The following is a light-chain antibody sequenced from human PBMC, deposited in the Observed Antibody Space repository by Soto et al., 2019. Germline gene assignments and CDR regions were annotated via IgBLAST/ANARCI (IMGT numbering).Light chain of an antibody. Sequence: EIVLTQSPGTLSLSPGEGATLSCRASQSVRSDYLAWYQQKPGQAPRLHIYGASTRATGIPDRFTGSGSGTDFTLTISRLEPEDFAVYYCQCYSDPPPAVFGPGTKVDIK. CDR3: QCYSDPPPAV. CDR1: QSVRSDY. V-gene: IGKV3-20*01. CDR2: GAS. J-gene: IGKJ3*01.